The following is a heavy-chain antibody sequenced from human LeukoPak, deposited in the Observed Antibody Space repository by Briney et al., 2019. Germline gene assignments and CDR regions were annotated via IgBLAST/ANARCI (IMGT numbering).Heavy chain of an antibody. Sequence: GASVKVSCKASGCTFSSYAISWVRQAPGQGLEWMGGIIPIFGTSNYAHKFQGRVTITADESRSTAYMELSSLISEHTAVDCCARLSAAAGTSLVYWGEGTLFTVSS. J-gene: IGHJ4*02. D-gene: IGHD6-13*01. V-gene: IGHV1-69*13. CDR1: GCTFSSYA. CDR3: ARLSAAAGTSLVY. CDR2: IIPIFGTS.